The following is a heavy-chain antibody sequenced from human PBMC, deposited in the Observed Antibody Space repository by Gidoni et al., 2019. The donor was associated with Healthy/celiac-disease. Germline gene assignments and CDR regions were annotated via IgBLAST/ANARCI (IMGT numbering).Heavy chain of an antibody. Sequence: QVQLVQSGAEVKKPGASVKVSCQASGYTFTSYDINWVRQATGQGLEWMGWMNPNSGNTGYAQKFQGRVTMTRNTSISTAYMELSSRRSEDTAVYYCARAPVLKGWFDPWGQGTLVTVSS. CDR3: ARAPVLKGWFDP. D-gene: IGHD2-2*01. CDR2: MNPNSGNT. CDR1: GYTFTSYD. V-gene: IGHV1-8*01. J-gene: IGHJ5*02.